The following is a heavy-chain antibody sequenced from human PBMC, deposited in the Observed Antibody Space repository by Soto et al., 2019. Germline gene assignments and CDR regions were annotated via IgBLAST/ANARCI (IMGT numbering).Heavy chain of an antibody. V-gene: IGHV4-31*02. Sequence: QVQLEQSGPGLVKPAQTLSLTCKISGGSITSVNHYWSWIRQSPGEGLEWIGYIFDSGTTHYNPSLKGRVTISGDASHCLCSLTIHSVTAADTAVYYCAREVSGTGAFDYWGQGTLVTVSS. CDR2: IFDSGTT. CDR3: AREVSGTGAFDY. CDR1: GGSITSVNHY. D-gene: IGHD2-8*02. J-gene: IGHJ4*02.